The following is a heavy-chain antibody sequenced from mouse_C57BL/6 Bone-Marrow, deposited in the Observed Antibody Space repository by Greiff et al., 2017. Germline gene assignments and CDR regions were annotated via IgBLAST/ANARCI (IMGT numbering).Heavy chain of an antibody. CDR3: TTYGLITSVVAFHCWYFDD. CDR2: IDPENGDT. CDR1: GFNIKDDY. V-gene: IGHV14-4*01. J-gene: IGHJ1*03. D-gene: IGHD1-1*01. Sequence: VQLKESGAELVRPGASVKLSCTASGFNIKDDYMHWVKQRPEQGLEWIGWIDPENGDTVYASKFPVKATITADTSSNTAYLQLSSLTSEDTAVYYCTTYGLITSVVAFHCWYFDDWGTGTTVTVSS.